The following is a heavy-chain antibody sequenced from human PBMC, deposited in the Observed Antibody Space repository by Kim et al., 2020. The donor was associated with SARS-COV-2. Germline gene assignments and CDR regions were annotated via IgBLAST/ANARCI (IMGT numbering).Heavy chain of an antibody. J-gene: IGHJ4*02. Sequence: AESVKGQFTISRDNRGNSLYLQMNSLRSEDTALYFCAKDVTGDYIPGPFDSWGQGTLVTVSS. V-gene: IGHV3-43*01. D-gene: IGHD3-10*01. CDR3: AKDVTGDYIPGPFDS.